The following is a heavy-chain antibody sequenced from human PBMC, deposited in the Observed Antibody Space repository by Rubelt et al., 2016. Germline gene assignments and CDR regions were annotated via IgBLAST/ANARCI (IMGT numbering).Heavy chain of an antibody. CDR1: GYTFTNYG. Sequence: QVQLVQSGAEMKKPGASVKVSCKASGYTFTNYGFSWVRQAPGQGLEWMGWMNPNSGNTGYAQKFQGRVTMTRDTSITTTYMEMSSLRSDDTAVYYCAREFPDFWGQGTLVTVSS. CDR2: MNPNSGNT. CDR3: AREFPDF. V-gene: IGHV1-8*01. J-gene: IGHJ4*02.